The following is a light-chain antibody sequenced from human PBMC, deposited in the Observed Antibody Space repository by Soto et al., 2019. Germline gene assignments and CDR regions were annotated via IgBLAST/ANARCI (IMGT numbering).Light chain of an antibody. CDR2: GAS. Sequence: EIVMTQSPATLSVSPGERATLSCRASQSVSSNLAWYQQKPGQAPRLLIYGASTRATGIPARFSGSASGTEFTRTISSLQSEDFAVYYCQQYNNWPPVFGPGTKVDIK. CDR1: QSVSSN. V-gene: IGKV3-15*01. J-gene: IGKJ3*01. CDR3: QQYNNWPPV.